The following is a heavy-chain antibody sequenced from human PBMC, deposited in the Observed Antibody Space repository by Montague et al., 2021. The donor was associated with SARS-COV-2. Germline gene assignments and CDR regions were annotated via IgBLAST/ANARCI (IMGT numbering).Heavy chain of an antibody. Sequence: SLRLSCAASGFTFSSHAMSWVRQAPGRGLEWVSGIGDSGDSTYYADSVKGRFTISRDNSNNMLYLQMISLRVEDTAAYYCAGHSQSGSYGAYYYYGMDVWGQGTTVTVSS. CDR2: IGDSGDST. CDR3: AGHSQSGSYGAYYYYGMDV. J-gene: IGHJ6*02. CDR1: GFTFSSHA. V-gene: IGHV3-23*01. D-gene: IGHD1-26*01.